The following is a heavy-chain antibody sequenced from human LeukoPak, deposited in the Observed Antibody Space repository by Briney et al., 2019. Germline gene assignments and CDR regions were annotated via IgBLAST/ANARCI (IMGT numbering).Heavy chain of an antibody. CDR1: GYTFTNYD. CDR2: MNPNSGNT. Sequence: GASVKVSCKASGYTFTNYDINWVRQATGQGLEWMGYMNPNSGNTGYAQKFQDRVTITSDTSISTAYMELSSLRSDDKAVYYCAREGLDYWGQGTLVTVSS. V-gene: IGHV1-8*03. CDR3: AREGLDY. J-gene: IGHJ4*02.